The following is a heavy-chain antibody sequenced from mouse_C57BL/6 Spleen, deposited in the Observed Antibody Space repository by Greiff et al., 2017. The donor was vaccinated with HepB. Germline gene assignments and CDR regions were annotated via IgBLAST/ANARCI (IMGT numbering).Heavy chain of an antibody. J-gene: IGHJ2*01. V-gene: IGHV1-80*01. CDR1: GYAFSSYW. CDR3: ARKGDKDGYYDY. D-gene: IGHD2-3*01. Sequence: QVQLQQSGAELVKPGASVKISCKASGYAFSSYWMNWVKQRPGKGLEWIGQIYPGDGDTNYNGKFKGKATLTADKSSSTAYMQLSSLTSEDSAVYFCARKGDKDGYYDYWGQGTTLTVSS. CDR2: IYPGDGDT.